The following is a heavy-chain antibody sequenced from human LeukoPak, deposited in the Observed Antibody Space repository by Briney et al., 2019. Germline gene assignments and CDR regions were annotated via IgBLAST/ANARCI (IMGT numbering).Heavy chain of an antibody. V-gene: IGHV3-33*08. J-gene: IGHJ4*02. D-gene: IGHD5-12*01. Sequence: PGGSLRLSCAASGFTFRSYGMSWVRQAPGKGLEWVAFIWYDGSNRYYADSVKGRFTISRDNSKNTLYLQMNSLTAEDTAVYYCAREGEATIISRNYFDYWGQGTLVTVSS. CDR3: AREGEATIISRNYFDY. CDR1: GFTFRSYG. CDR2: IWYDGSNR.